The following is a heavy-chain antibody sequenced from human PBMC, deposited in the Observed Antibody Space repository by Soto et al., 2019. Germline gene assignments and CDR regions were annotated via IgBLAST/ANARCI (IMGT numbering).Heavy chain of an antibody. CDR1: GFTFDDYA. CDR3: AKDIRRYSNYDYYGMDV. Sequence: GGSLRLSCAASGFTFDDYAMHWVRQAPGKGLEWVSGISWNSGSIGYADSVKGRFTISRDNAKNSLYLQMNSLRAEATALYYCAKDIRRYSNYDYYGMDVWGQGTTVTVSS. V-gene: IGHV3-9*01. J-gene: IGHJ6*02. D-gene: IGHD4-4*01. CDR2: ISWNSGSI.